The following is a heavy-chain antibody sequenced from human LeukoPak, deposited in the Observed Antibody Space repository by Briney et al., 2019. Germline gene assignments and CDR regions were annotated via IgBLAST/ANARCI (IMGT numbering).Heavy chain of an antibody. Sequence: PGGSLRLSCAVSGFIFSSYTMSWVRQAPGKGLEWVSAISGSGSSLYYADSVKGRFTISRDNSKNTLYLQMNSLRAEDTAVYYCAKDGGQWYDAFDYWGQGTLVTVSS. CDR2: ISGSGSSL. D-gene: IGHD6-19*01. J-gene: IGHJ4*02. V-gene: IGHV3-23*01. CDR3: AKDGGQWYDAFDY. CDR1: GFIFSSYT.